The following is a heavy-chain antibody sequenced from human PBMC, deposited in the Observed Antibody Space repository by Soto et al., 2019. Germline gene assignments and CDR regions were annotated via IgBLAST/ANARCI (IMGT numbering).Heavy chain of an antibody. J-gene: IGHJ4*02. D-gene: IGHD6-19*01. Sequence: GGSLRLSCAASGFTISSYAMSWVRQAPGKGLEWVSAISGSGGSTYYADSVKGRFTISRDNSKNTLYLQMNSLRAEDTAVYYCAKGGRQWLVTSDFNYWGQGALVTVSS. CDR1: GFTISSYA. CDR2: ISGSGGST. V-gene: IGHV3-23*01. CDR3: AKGGRQWLVTSDFNY.